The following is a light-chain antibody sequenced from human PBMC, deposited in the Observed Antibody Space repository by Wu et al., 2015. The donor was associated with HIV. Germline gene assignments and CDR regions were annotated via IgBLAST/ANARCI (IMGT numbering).Light chain of an antibody. CDR1: QSVSTY. Sequence: ESVLTQSPGTLSLSPGERVTLSCRASQSVSTYLAWYQYKPGQAPRLLIYGASSRATGIPDRFSGSGSGTDFTLTISRPEPEDFAVYYCQQYGTSPPYSFGQGTKLEIK. J-gene: IGKJ2*03. CDR3: QQYGTSPPYS. CDR2: GAS. V-gene: IGKV3-20*01.